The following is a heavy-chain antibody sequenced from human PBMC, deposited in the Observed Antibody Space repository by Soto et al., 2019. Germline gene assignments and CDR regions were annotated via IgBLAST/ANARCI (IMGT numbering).Heavy chain of an antibody. J-gene: IGHJ3*02. Sequence: EVHLVESGGGLIQPGGSLRLSCAASGFTVSSNYMTWVRQAPGKGLEWVSVIYSGGSTSSADSVKGRFTISRDNSKNTLYLQRNSLRAEDTAVYYCARGFTVTTGTTDAFDIWGQGTMVTVSS. V-gene: IGHV3-53*01. CDR2: IYSGGST. CDR1: GFTVSSNY. CDR3: ARGFTVTTGTTDAFDI. D-gene: IGHD4-17*01.